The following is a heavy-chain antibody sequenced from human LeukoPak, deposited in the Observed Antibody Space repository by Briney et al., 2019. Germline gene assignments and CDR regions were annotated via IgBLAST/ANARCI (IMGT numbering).Heavy chain of an antibody. Sequence: PSETLSLTCAVSGASISSSNYYWGWVRQPPGEGLEWSGYIIDTGSTNYKPSLKTRLTMSVDVSKNQISLKLSSVTAADTAVYYCARSSLTGGWFDPWGQGTLVTVSS. J-gene: IGHJ5*02. CDR1: GASISSSNYY. D-gene: IGHD7-27*01. CDR3: ARSSLTGGWFDP. CDR2: IIDTGST. V-gene: IGHV4-61*05.